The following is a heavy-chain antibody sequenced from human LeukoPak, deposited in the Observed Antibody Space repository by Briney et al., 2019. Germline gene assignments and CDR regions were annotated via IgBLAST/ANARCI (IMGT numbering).Heavy chain of an antibody. V-gene: IGHV3-33*01. D-gene: IGHD1-26*01. CDR1: GFTFSRYG. CDR3: ARVWELSFDY. CDR2: ILSDGRNE. J-gene: IGHJ4*02. Sequence: GRSLRLSCAASGFTFSRYGMHWVRQAPGKGLEWLAIILSDGRNEYYADSVRGRFTISRDNSKNTLYLQMNSLRAEDTAVYYCARVWELSFDYWGQGTLVTVSS.